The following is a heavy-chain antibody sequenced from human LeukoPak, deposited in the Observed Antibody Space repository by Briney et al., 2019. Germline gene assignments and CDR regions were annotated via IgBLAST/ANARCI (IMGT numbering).Heavy chain of an antibody. CDR2: INAGNGNT. CDR1: GYTFTSYA. Sequence: ASVKVSCKASGYTFTSYAMHWVRQAPGQRLEWMGWINAGNGNTKYSQKFQGRVTITRDTSASTAYMELSSLRSEDTAVYYCARDSRLRGYSGYGYWGQGTLVTVPS. V-gene: IGHV1-3*01. J-gene: IGHJ4*02. D-gene: IGHD5-12*01. CDR3: ARDSRLRGYSGYGY.